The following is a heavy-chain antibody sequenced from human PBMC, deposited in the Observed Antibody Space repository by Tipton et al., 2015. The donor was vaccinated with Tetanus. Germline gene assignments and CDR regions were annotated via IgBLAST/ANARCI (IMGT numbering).Heavy chain of an antibody. CDR1: GGSISSYY. CDR2: IYTSGST. CDR3: ARAVWSYEGYYYGLDV. D-gene: IGHD1-26*01. Sequence: LRLSCTVSGGSISSYYWSWIRQPAGKGLEWIGRIYTSGSTNYNPSLKSRVTMSVDMSNNQFSLKLSSVTAADTAVYYCARAVWSYEGYYYGLDVWGQGITVTVSS. J-gene: IGHJ6*02. V-gene: IGHV4-4*07.